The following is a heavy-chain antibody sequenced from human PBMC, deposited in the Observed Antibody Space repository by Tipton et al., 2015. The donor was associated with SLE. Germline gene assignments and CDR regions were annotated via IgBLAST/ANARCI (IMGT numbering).Heavy chain of an antibody. CDR3: ARHDYSSSSEYFQH. Sequence: TLSLTCAVYGGSLSGYYWSWNWIRQPPGKGLEWIGEIDHSRSTNYNPSLKSRVTISRDTSKNQFSLRLSSVTAADTAVYYCARHDYSSSSEYFQHWGQGTLVTVSS. CDR2: IDHSRST. V-gene: IGHV4-34*01. J-gene: IGHJ1*01. CDR1: GGSLSGYY. D-gene: IGHD6-6*01.